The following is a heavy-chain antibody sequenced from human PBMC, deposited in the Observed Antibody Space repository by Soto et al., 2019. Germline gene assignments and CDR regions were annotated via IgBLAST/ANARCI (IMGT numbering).Heavy chain of an antibody. V-gene: IGHV4-39*01. Sequence: PSETLSLTCTVSGGSISSSSYYWGWIRQPPGKGLEWIGSIYYSGSTYSNPSLKSRVTISVDTSKNQFSLKLSSVTAADTAVYYCARHTRGYSGYENWGQGTMVTVSS. CDR1: GGSISSSSYY. CDR2: IYYSGST. J-gene: IGHJ3*01. D-gene: IGHD5-12*01. CDR3: ARHTRGYSGYEN.